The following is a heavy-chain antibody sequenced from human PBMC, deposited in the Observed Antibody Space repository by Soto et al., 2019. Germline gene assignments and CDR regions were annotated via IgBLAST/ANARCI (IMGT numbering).Heavy chain of an antibody. V-gene: IGHV4-31*03. CDR1: GGSISSGGYY. Sequence: QVQLQESGPGLVKPSQTLSLTCTVSGGSISSGGYYWSWIRQHLGKGLEWIGYIYYSGSTYYNPSLKSRVTISVDTSKNQFSRKLSSVTAADTAVYYCARGRPATVTTRYYFDYWGQGTLVTVSS. CDR3: ARGRPATVTTRYYFDY. D-gene: IGHD4-17*01. J-gene: IGHJ4*02. CDR2: IYYSGST.